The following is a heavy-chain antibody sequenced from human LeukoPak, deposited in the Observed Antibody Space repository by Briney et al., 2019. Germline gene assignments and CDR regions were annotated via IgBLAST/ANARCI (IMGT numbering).Heavy chain of an antibody. CDR3: ARDPNEERIWFGELFRYYYYMDV. CDR1: GDSVSSNSAA. D-gene: IGHD3-10*01. J-gene: IGHJ6*03. V-gene: IGHV6-1*01. Sequence: SQTLSLTCAISGDSVSSNSAAWNWIRQSPSRGLEWLGRTYYRSKWYNDYAVSVKSRITINPDTSKNQSSLQLNSVTPEDTAVYYCARDPNEERIWFGELFRYYYYMDVWGKGTTVTVSS. CDR2: TYYRSKWYN.